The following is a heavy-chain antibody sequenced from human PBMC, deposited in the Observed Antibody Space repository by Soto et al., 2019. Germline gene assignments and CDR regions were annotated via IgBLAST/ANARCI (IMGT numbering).Heavy chain of an antibody. Sequence: SETLSLTCTVSGGSISSGGYYWSWIRQHPGKGLEWIGYIYYSGSTYYNPSLKSRVTISVDTSKNQFSLKLSSVTAADTAVYYCALGSGGGDYGDPRFDYWGQGTLVTVSS. CDR2: IYYSGST. CDR3: ALGSGGGDYGDPRFDY. V-gene: IGHV4-31*03. D-gene: IGHD4-17*01. CDR1: GGSISSGGYY. J-gene: IGHJ4*02.